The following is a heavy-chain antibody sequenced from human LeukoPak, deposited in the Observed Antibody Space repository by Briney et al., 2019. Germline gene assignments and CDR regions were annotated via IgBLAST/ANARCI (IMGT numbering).Heavy chain of an antibody. Sequence: PGGSLRLSCAASGFTFSSYWMHWVRHAPGKGLVWVSRINSDGSSTSYADSVKGRFTISRDNAKNTLYLQMNSLTAEDTAVYYCAKMAVDLPTTSDMDVWGKGTTVTVSS. V-gene: IGHV3-74*01. CDR1: GFTFSSYW. J-gene: IGHJ6*03. CDR3: AKMAVDLPTTSDMDV. D-gene: IGHD2-2*01. CDR2: INSDGSST.